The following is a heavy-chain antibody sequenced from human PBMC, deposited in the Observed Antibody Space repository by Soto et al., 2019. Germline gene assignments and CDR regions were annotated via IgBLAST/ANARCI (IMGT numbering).Heavy chain of an antibody. V-gene: IGHV3-30-3*01. CDR2: ISYDGSNK. CDR3: ARGEDIVLVPADDGMDV. D-gene: IGHD2-2*01. CDR1: GFTFSSYA. Sequence: QVQLVESGGGVVQPGRSLRLSCAASGFTFSSYAMHWVRQAPGKVLEWVAVISYDGSNKYYADSVKGRFTISRDNSKNTLYLQMNSLRAEDTAVYYCARGEDIVLVPADDGMDVWGQGTTVTVSS. J-gene: IGHJ6*02.